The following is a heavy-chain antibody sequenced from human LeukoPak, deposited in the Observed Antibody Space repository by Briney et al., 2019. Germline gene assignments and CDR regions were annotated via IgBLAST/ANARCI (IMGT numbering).Heavy chain of an antibody. CDR1: GFTLSSYA. CDR2: ISGSGGST. Sequence: GGSLRLSCAASGFTLSSYAMSWVRKAPGKGLKWVSAISGSGGSTYYADSVKGRFTISRDNSKNTLYLQMNSLRAEDTAVYYCAKASGLQGAFDIWGQGTMVTVSS. CDR3: AKASGLQGAFDI. D-gene: IGHD3-10*01. J-gene: IGHJ3*02. V-gene: IGHV3-23*01.